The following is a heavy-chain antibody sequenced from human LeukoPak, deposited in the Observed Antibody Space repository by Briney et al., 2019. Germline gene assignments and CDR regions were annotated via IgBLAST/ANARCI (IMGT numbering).Heavy chain of an antibody. D-gene: IGHD3-16*01. J-gene: IGHJ4*02. CDR2: IRPDGSPV. CDR1: GFSFCTYY. Sequence: GGSLRLSCTASGFSFCTYYMTWVRQVPGKGLEWLANIRPDGSPVFYADSVKGRFTISRDNSKDSLFLEVNNVRADDTAMYYCARFDRRGTDWGIGYWGQGTLVTVSS. V-gene: IGHV3-7*01. CDR3: ARFDRRGTDWGIGY.